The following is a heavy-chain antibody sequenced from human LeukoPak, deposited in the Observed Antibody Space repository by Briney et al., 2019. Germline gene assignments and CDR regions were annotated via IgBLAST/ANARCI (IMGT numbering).Heavy chain of an antibody. Sequence: RGSLRLSCAASGFTFSSYGMHWVRQAPGKGLEWVAVISYDGSNKYYADSVKGRFTISRDDSKNTLYLQMNSLRAEDTAVYYCAKDQYYYDSSGSIYFDYWGQGTLVTVSS. CDR2: ISYDGSNK. D-gene: IGHD3-22*01. V-gene: IGHV3-30*18. CDR1: GFTFSSYG. CDR3: AKDQYYYDSSGSIYFDY. J-gene: IGHJ4*02.